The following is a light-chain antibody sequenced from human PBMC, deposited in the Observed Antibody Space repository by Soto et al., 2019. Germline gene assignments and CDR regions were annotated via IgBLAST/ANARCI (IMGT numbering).Light chain of an antibody. CDR2: DVS. J-gene: IGLJ2*01. CDR3: TSYTSTDTLVV. CDR1: ISDVGGYNY. V-gene: IGLV2-14*01. Sequence: QSVLTQPASVSGSPGQSITISCTGTISDVGGYNYVSWYQQHPGKAPKLMIYDVSNRPSGVSNRFSGSKSANTASLTISGLQAEDEADYYCTSYTSTDTLVVFGGGTKLTVL.